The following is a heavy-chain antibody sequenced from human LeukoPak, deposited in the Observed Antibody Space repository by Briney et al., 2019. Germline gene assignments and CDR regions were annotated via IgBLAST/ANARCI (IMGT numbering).Heavy chain of an antibody. J-gene: IGHJ4*02. CDR3: ASQYYGSGSYYRDY. CDR1: GGSISSGGYY. Sequence: SQTLSLTCTVSGGSISSGGYYWSWIRQHPGKGLEWIGYIYYSGSTYYNPSLKSRVTMSVDTSKNQFSLKLSSVTAADTAVYYCASQYYGSGSYYRDYWGQGTLVTVSS. V-gene: IGHV4-31*03. D-gene: IGHD3-10*01. CDR2: IYYSGST.